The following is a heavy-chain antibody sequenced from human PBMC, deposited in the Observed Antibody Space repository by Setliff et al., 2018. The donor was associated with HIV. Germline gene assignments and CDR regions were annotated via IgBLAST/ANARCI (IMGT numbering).Heavy chain of an antibody. CDR2: INHSGTT. Sequence: SETLSLTCAVYGGSLSGYHWSWIRQSPEKGLEWIGEINHSGTTNYNPSLKSRVTMSVDSSKNQFSLKLSSVTAADTAVYYCARGGGYDRSGYYPFDYWGQGTPVTVSS. V-gene: IGHV4-34*01. J-gene: IGHJ4*02. CDR3: ARGGGYDRSGYYPFDY. D-gene: IGHD3-22*01. CDR1: GGSLSGYH.